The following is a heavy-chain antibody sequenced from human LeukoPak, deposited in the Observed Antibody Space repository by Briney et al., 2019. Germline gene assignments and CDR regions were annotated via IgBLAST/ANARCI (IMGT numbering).Heavy chain of an antibody. Sequence: GASVKVSCKASGYTFTSYAMHWVRQAPGQRLEWMGWINAGNGNTKYSQKFQGRVTITRDTSASTAYMELSSLRSEDTAVYYCARQLYSSGWYWAEYYYYGMDVWGQETTVTVSS. J-gene: IGHJ6*02. D-gene: IGHD6-19*01. CDR2: INAGNGNT. CDR1: GYTFTSYA. CDR3: ARQLYSSGWYWAEYYYYGMDV. V-gene: IGHV1-3*01.